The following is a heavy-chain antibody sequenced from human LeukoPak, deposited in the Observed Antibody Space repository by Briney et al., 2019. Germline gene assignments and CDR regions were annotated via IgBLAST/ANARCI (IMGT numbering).Heavy chain of an antibody. CDR2: LIENGATT. CDR1: GFTFSSHA. J-gene: IGHJ4*02. Sequence: GGSLRLSCAASGFTFSSHAMSWVRRAPVKGLEWVSGLIENGATTYYADSVKGRFTISRDNSRNTMYLQMNSLRVEDTAVYYCVKDYQVGNSPAFGDYWGQGTLVTISS. D-gene: IGHD1-26*01. V-gene: IGHV3-23*01. CDR3: VKDYQVGNSPAFGDY.